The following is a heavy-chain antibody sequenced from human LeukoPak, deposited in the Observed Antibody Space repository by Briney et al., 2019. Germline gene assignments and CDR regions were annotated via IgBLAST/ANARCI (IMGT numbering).Heavy chain of an antibody. CDR1: GFTFSSYG. Sequence: GGSLRLSCAASGFTFSSYGMSWVRQAPGKGLEWVSAISGSGGSTYYADSVKGRFTISRDNSKNTLYLQMNSLRAEDTAVYYCARDEVGATTEFDYWGQGTLVTVSS. CDR3: ARDEVGATTEFDY. CDR2: ISGSGGST. D-gene: IGHD1-26*01. J-gene: IGHJ4*02. V-gene: IGHV3-23*01.